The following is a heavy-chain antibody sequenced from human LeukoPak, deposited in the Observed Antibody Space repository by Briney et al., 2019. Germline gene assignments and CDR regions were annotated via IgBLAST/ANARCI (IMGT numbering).Heavy chain of an antibody. J-gene: IGHJ6*01. CDR1: AFSFTTYW. CDR3: TRPMAGSGGYYYYDMDV. CDR2: IDPSDSYT. Sequence: ISSPAPAFSFTTYWISWARPMPGKGLEWMGSIDPSDSYTDYSPSFQGHVAISAYKSTSTAYLQWSSLHASPPPTYYCTRPMAGSGGYYYYDMDVSGQGATWTVSS. V-gene: IGHV5-10-1*01. D-gene: IGHD6-19*01.